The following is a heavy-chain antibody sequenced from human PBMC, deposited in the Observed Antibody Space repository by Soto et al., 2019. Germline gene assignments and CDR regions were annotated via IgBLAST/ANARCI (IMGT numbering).Heavy chain of an antibody. CDR3: ARDSGYSYGYSSPYYFDY. Sequence: ASVKVSCKASGYTFTSYGISWVRQAHGQGLEWMGWISAYNGNTNSAQKLQGRVTMTTATSTSTAYMELRSLRSYDTAVYFCARDSGYSYGYSSPYYFDYWGQGTLVTVSS. CDR1: GYTFTSYG. J-gene: IGHJ4*02. D-gene: IGHD5-18*01. CDR2: ISAYNGNT. V-gene: IGHV1-18*01.